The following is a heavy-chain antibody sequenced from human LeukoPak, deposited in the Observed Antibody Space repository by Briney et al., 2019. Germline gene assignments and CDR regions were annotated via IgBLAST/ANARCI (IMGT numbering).Heavy chain of an antibody. CDR1: GFTFSSYW. CDR2: INGDGSST. V-gene: IGHV3-74*01. Sequence: PGGSLKLSCAASGFTFSSYWMHWVRQAPGKGLVWVSRINGDGSSTAYADSVKGRFTISRDNAKNSLFLQMNSLRAEDTAVYYCARFALKTPPTDWGQGTLVTVSS. J-gene: IGHJ4*02. CDR3: ARFALKTPPTD.